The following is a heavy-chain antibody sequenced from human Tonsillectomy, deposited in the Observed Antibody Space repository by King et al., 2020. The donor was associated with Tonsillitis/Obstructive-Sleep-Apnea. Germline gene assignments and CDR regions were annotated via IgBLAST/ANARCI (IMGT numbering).Heavy chain of an antibody. Sequence: VQLVESGGGLVKPGGSLSLSCAASGFTFSTYAINWVRQAPGKGLEWVSSISSGSGYIYYADSVKGRFTISRDNAKNSLYLQMNSLRAEDTAVYYCARGRLFGSIQTAGKGYYMDVGGKGTTVTVSS. D-gene: IGHD6-13*01. CDR2: ISSGSGYI. CDR1: GFTFSTYA. J-gene: IGHJ6*03. V-gene: IGHV3-21*01. CDR3: ARGRLFGSIQTAGKGYYMDV.